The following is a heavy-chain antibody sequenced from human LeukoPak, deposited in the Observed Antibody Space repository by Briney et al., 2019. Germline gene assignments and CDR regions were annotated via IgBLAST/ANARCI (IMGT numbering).Heavy chain of an antibody. D-gene: IGHD3-10*01. CDR1: GYTFTSYA. CDR3: ARGHMDYYGSGSLNNWFDP. V-gene: IGHV7-4-1*02. J-gene: IGHJ5*02. CDR2: INTNTGNP. Sequence: GASVKVSCKASGYTFTSYAMNWVRQAPGQGLEWMGWINTNTGNPTYAQGFTGRFVFSLDTSVSTAYLQISSLKAEDTAVYYCARGHMDYYGSGSLNNWFDPWGQGTLVTVSS.